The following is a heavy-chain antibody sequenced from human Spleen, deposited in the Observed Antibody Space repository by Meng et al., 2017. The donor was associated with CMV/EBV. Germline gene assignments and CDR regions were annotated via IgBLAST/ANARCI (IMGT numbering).Heavy chain of an antibody. CDR3: ARALATASFWFDL. Sequence: ESLKISCTVSGGSVSSGSYYWSWIRQPPGKGLEWIGSIYYSGNTDYSPSLKSRVTMSVDTSKNQFSLRLTSLTAADTAVYYCARALATASFWFDLWGQGTLVTVSS. V-gene: IGHV4-61*01. CDR1: GGSVSSGSYY. D-gene: IGHD5-18*01. J-gene: IGHJ5*02. CDR2: IYYSGNT.